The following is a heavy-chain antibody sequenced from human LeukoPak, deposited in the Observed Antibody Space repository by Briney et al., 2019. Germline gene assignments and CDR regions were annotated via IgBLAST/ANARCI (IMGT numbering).Heavy chain of an antibody. CDR3: ARLYQQSKWKYYYYYMDV. D-gene: IGHD1-1*01. Sequence: SETLSLTCSVSGASFSTNYWSWIRQPPGRGLEWIGYVFDSGSTNYNPSLKSRVPRSVDSSTKQFTLRLSSVTAADTAVYYCARLYQQSKWKYYYYYMDVWGKGTAVTVSS. CDR1: GASFSTNY. V-gene: IGHV4-59*01. CDR2: VFDSGST. J-gene: IGHJ6*03.